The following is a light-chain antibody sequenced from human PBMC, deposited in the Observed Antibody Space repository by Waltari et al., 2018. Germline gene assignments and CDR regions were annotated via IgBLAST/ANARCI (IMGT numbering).Light chain of an antibody. CDR1: QSVNNNY. Sequence: EIVLTKSPGTLSLSPGERANLSCRASQSVNNNYLAWYQQKPGQAPRLLIYGASTRATGIPDRFRGSGSGTDFTLTISRLEPEDFAAYYCQQYATSPEAFGGGTKVDIK. CDR3: QQYATSPEA. V-gene: IGKV3-20*01. J-gene: IGKJ4*01. CDR2: GAS.